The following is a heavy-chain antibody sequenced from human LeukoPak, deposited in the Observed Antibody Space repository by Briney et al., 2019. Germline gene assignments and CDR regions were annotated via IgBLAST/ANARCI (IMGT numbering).Heavy chain of an antibody. V-gene: IGHV1-69*05. CDR1: GGTFSSYA. Sequence: SVKVSCKASGGTFSSYAISWVRQAPGQGLEWMGGIIPIFGTANYAQKFQGRVTITTDESTSTAYMELSSLRSEDTAVYYCARGGAGELPRQAFDIWGQGTMVTVSS. D-gene: IGHD1-26*01. CDR2: IIPIFGTA. J-gene: IGHJ3*02. CDR3: ARGGAGELPRQAFDI.